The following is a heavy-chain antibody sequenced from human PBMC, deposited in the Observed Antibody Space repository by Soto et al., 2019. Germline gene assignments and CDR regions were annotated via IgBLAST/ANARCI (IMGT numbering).Heavy chain of an antibody. Sequence: EVQLVESGGGLVQPGGSLRLSCAASGFTFSSYEMNWVRQAPGKGLEWVSYISSSGSTIYYADSVKGRFTISRDNAKNSLYLQMNSLRAEDTAVYYCARVLMISVLKKDTAMVRALDYWGQGTLVTVSS. J-gene: IGHJ4*02. CDR1: GFTFSSYE. CDR3: ARVLMISVLKKDTAMVRALDY. V-gene: IGHV3-48*03. D-gene: IGHD5-18*01. CDR2: ISSSGSTI.